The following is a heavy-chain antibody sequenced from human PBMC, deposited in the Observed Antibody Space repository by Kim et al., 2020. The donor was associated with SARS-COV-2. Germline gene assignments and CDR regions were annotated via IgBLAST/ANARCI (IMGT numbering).Heavy chain of an antibody. CDR1: GGSISSGGYY. Sequence: SETLSLTCTVSGGSISSGGYYWSWIRQHPGKGLEWIGYIYYSGSTYYNPSLKSRVTISVDTSKNQFSLKLSSVTAADTAVYYCARGPYEIQLWLSSPYYYYYMDVWGKGTTVTVSS. CDR2: IYYSGST. CDR3: ARGPYEIQLWLSSPYYYYYMDV. V-gene: IGHV4-31*03. D-gene: IGHD5-18*01. J-gene: IGHJ6*03.